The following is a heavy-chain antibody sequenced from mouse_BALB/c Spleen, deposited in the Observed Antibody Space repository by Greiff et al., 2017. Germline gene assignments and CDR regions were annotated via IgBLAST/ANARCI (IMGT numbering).Heavy chain of an antibody. V-gene: IGHV14-3*02. CDR3: ALSITTVVAGDWYFDV. D-gene: IGHD1-1*01. J-gene: IGHJ1*01. CDR1: GFNIKDTY. CDR2: IDPANGNT. Sequence: VQLQQSGAELVKPGASVKLSCTASGFNIKDTYMHWVKQRPEQGLEWIGRIDPANGNTKYDPKFQGKATITADTSSNTAYLQLSSLTSEDTAVYYWALSITTVVAGDWYFDVWGAGTTVTVSS.